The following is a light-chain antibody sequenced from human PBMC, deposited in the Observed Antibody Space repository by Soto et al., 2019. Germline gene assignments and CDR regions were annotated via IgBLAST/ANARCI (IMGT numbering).Light chain of an antibody. CDR1: QSISSW. CDR2: EES. J-gene: IGKJ4*01. Sequence: DIQMTQSPSPLSSSSCATVSISXGASQSISSWLAWYQQKPGKPPKLLIYEESTLHSGVPSRFSGRKSGTQFTLTIDSLQPEDFATYYCQQVKTYPRTFGGGTKV. V-gene: IGKV1-5*01. CDR3: QQVKTYPRT.